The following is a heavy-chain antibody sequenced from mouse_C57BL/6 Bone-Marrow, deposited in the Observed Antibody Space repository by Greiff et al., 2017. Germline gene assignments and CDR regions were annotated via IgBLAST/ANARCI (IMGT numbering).Heavy chain of an antibody. Sequence: QVQLQQSGPELVKPGASVKISCKASGYAFSSSWMNWVKQRPGKGLEWIGRIYPGDGDTNYNGKFKGKATLTADKSSSTAYMELSSLTSEDSAVYFCARSDSSGYTFAYWGQGTTLTVSS. CDR2: IYPGDGDT. J-gene: IGHJ2*01. V-gene: IGHV1-82*01. CDR3: ARSDSSGYTFAY. CDR1: GYAFSSSW. D-gene: IGHD3-2*02.